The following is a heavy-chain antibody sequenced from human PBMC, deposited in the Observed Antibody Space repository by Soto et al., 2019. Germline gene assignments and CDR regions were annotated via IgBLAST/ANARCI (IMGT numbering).Heavy chain of an antibody. V-gene: IGHV4-61*01. Sequence: PSETLSLTCTVSGGSVSSGSYYWSWIRQPPGKGLEWIGYIYYSGSTNYNPSLESRITISVDTSKNQFSLKLSSVTAADTAVYYCARDPFPYSGSYSSSYYYYGMDVWGQGTTVTVSS. J-gene: IGHJ6*02. CDR3: ARDPFPYSGSYSSSYYYYGMDV. CDR1: GGSVSSGSYY. CDR2: IYYSGST. D-gene: IGHD1-26*01.